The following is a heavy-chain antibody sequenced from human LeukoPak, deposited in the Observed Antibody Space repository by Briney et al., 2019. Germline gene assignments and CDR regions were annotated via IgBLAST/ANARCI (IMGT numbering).Heavy chain of an antibody. Sequence: PSETRSLTCTVSGGSIRSSSYNWGWIRQPPGKGLEWIGSIHYTGTTFYNPSLKSRVTISVDTSKNQFSLKLSSVTAADTAVYYCARTGGSFYFYYYMDVWGKGTTVTVSS. J-gene: IGHJ6*03. CDR1: GGSIRSSSYN. CDR2: IHYTGTT. D-gene: IGHD1-26*01. V-gene: IGHV4-39*07. CDR3: ARTGGSFYFYYYMDV.